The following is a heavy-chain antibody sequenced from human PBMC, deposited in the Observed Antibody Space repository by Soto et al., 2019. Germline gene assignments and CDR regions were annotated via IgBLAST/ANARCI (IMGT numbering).Heavy chain of an antibody. J-gene: IGHJ3*02. Sequence: GESLKIFCKSSGYSFTSYWIGWVRQMPGKGLEWMGIIYPGDSDTRYSPSFQGQVTISADKSISTAYLQWSSLKASDTAMYYCARPPYSNYVGAFDILGQGTMVTVSS. D-gene: IGHD4-4*01. CDR3: ARPPYSNYVGAFDI. V-gene: IGHV5-51*01. CDR1: GYSFTSYW. CDR2: IYPGDSDT.